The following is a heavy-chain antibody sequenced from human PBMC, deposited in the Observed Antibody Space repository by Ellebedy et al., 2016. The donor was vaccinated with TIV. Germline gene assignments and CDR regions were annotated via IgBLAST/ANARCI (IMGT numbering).Heavy chain of an antibody. D-gene: IGHD3-22*01. Sequence: AASVKVSCQASGYTFGTYTIHWVRQAPGQRLEWMAWINDGNGLTKYSQIFRDRLTLIADTSTTTVSMELRDLRYEDTAVYFCVRDDYETHTNDYWGQGTLVTVTS. CDR3: VRDDYETHTNDY. CDR1: GYTFGTYT. J-gene: IGHJ4*02. CDR2: INDGNGLT. V-gene: IGHV1-3*01.